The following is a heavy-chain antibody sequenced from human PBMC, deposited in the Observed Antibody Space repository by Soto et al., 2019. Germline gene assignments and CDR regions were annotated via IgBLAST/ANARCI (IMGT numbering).Heavy chain of an antibody. J-gene: IGHJ6*02. CDR1: GFTFSSYA. V-gene: IGHV3-64*01. Sequence: EVQLVESGGGLVQPGGSLRLSCAASGFTFSSYAMHWVRQAPGKGLEYVSAISSNGGSTYYANSVKGRFTISRDNSKNTLYLQMGSLRAEDMAVYYCARGRVPAAYYGRDVWGQGTTVTVSS. D-gene: IGHD2-2*01. CDR2: ISSNGGST. CDR3: ARGRVPAAYYGRDV.